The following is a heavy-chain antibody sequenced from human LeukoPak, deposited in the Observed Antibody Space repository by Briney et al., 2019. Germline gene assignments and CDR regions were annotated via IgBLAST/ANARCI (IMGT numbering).Heavy chain of an antibody. D-gene: IGHD4-17*01. V-gene: IGHV1-58*02. CDR3: AASPSTVTTLPPDY. CDR2: IVVGSGNT. J-gene: IGHJ4*02. CDR1: GFTFTSSA. Sequence: SVKVSCKASGFTFTSSAMQWVRQARGQRLEWIGWIVVGSGNTNYAQKLQERVTITRDMSTSTAYMELSSLRSEDTAVYYCAASPSTVTTLPPDYWGQGTLVTVSS.